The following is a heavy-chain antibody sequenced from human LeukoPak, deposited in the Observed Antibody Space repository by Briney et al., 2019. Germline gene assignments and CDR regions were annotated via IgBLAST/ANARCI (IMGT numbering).Heavy chain of an antibody. CDR1: GYSISSGYY. CDR3: ARGPPPIPYSYCYPRNFDY. Sequence: SETLSLTCTVSGYSISSGYYWGWIRQPPGKGLEWIGSIYHSGSTYYNPSLKSRVTISVDTSKNQFSLKLSSVTAADTAVYYCARGPPPIPYSYCYPRNFDYWGQGTLVTVSS. CDR2: IYHSGST. V-gene: IGHV4-38-2*02. J-gene: IGHJ4*02. D-gene: IGHD5-18*01.